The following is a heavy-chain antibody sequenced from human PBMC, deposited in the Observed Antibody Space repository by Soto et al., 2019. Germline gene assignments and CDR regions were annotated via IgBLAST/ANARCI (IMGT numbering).Heavy chain of an antibody. V-gene: IGHV1-69*13. CDR3: AIDRSYGPGSFDP. CDR2: IIPIFGTA. CDR1: GGTFSSYA. J-gene: IGHJ5*02. D-gene: IGHD5-18*01. Sequence: AASVKVSCKASGGTFSSYAISWVRQAPGQGLEWMGGIIPIFGTANYAQKFQGRVTITADESTSTAYMELSSLRSEDTAVYYCAIDRSYGPGSFDPWRQGTLDTVYS.